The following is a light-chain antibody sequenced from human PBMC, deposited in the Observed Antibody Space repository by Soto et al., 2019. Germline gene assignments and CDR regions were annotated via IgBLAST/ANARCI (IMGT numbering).Light chain of an antibody. CDR1: QRVSSSY. J-gene: IGKJ4*01. CDR2: DAS. CDR3: QQYGSSPPT. Sequence: EIVLTQSPATLSLSPGERATLSCGARQRVSSSYLAWYQQKPGLAPRLLIYDASSRATGIPDRFSGSGSGTDFTLTISRLEPEDFAVYYCQQYGSSPPTFGEGTKVEIK. V-gene: IGKV3D-20*01.